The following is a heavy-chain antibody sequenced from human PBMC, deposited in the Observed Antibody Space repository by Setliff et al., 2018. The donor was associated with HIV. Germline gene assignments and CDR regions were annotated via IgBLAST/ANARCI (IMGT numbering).Heavy chain of an antibody. CDR3: AKDLEVYDNSGPDY. CDR2: ISDTADKT. D-gene: IGHD3-22*01. V-gene: IGHV3-23*01. Sequence: GGSLRLSCAASGFSFKIYAMSWVRQAPGKGLEWVSTISDTADKTYYADSVKGRFTISRDNSKNTLFLQVNSLRAGDTALYYCAKDLEVYDNSGPDYWGQGTLVTVS. J-gene: IGHJ4*02. CDR1: GFSFKIYA.